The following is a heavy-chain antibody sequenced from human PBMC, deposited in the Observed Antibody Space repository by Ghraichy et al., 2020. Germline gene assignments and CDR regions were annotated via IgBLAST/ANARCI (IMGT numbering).Heavy chain of an antibody. J-gene: IGHJ6*02. CDR1: GGSVSSGSYY. CDR3: ARGFSYYYDSSGYYYYYYGMDV. V-gene: IGHV4-61*01. CDR2: IYYSGST. D-gene: IGHD3-22*01. Sequence: SETLSLTCTVSGGSVSSGSYYWRWIRQPPGKGLEWIGYIYYSGSTNYNPSLKSRVTISVDTSKNQFSLKLSSVTAADTAVYYCARGFSYYYDSSGYYYYYYGMDVWGQGTTVTVSS.